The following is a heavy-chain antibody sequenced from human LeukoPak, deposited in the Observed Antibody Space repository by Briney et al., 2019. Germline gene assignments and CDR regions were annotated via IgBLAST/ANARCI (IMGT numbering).Heavy chain of an antibody. J-gene: IGHJ4*02. CDR3: ARGSSGWYSVAY. CDR1: GYTFTRYY. CDR2: INPSGGST. Sequence: ASVKVSCKASGYTFTRYYMHWVRQAPGQGLEWMGIINPSGGSTSYAQKFQGRVTMTRDTSTSTVYMELSSLRSEDTAVYYCARGSSGWYSVAYWGQGTLVTASS. V-gene: IGHV1-46*01. D-gene: IGHD6-19*01.